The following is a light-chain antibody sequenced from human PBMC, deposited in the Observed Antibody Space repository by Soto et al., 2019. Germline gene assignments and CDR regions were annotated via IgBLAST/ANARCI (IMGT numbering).Light chain of an antibody. CDR3: SSYTSSSTRV. Sequence: QSALTQPASVSGSPGQSITISCTVTSSDVGGYNYVSWYQQHPGKAPKLMIYKVSNRPSGVSNRFSGSKSGNTASLTISGLQAEDEADYYCSSYTSSSTRVFGTGTKVTVL. CDR1: SSDVGGYNY. V-gene: IGLV2-14*01. CDR2: KVS. J-gene: IGLJ1*01.